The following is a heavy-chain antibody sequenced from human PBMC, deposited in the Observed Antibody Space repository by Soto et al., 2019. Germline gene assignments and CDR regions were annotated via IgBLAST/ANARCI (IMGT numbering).Heavy chain of an antibody. Sequence: SETLSLTCTVSGDSISSGSYFWSWIRQPPGKGLEWIGYVFYRGSTNHNPSLTGRVTFSVDTSKNQFSLRLRSVTAADTAVYYCARDMHAGFTHYFDPWGQGTLVTVSS. CDR3: ARDMHAGFTHYFDP. CDR2: VFYRGST. D-gene: IGHD1-26*01. V-gene: IGHV4-61*01. J-gene: IGHJ5*02. CDR1: GDSISSGSYF.